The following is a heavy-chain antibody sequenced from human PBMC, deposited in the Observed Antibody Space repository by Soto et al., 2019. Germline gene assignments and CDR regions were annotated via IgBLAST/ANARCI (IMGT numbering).Heavy chain of an antibody. CDR2: IYPDDSDT. D-gene: IGHD2-2*01. CDR1: GYTFDTDW. Sequence: PGESLKISCQASGYTFDTDWIGWVRQMPGKGLEWMGIIYPDDSDTRYSPSFQGQVTISADKSISTAYLQWSSVKASDTAMYYCAGIPALDQLGGGDVWGQGTLVTVSS. V-gene: IGHV5-51*01. J-gene: IGHJ4*03. CDR3: AGIPALDQLGGGDV.